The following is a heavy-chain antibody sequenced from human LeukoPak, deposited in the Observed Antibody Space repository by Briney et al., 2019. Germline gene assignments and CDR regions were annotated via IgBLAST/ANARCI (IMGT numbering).Heavy chain of an antibody. V-gene: IGHV4-4*07. Sequence: SSETLSLTCSISGGSISTYHWNWIRQPAGKGLEWIGRIYASGSTDYNPSLKSRVTMSVDTSKNQFSLKLSSVTAADTAVYYCAREVRASYQQNDAFDIWGQGTMVIVSS. CDR2: IYASGST. CDR3: AREVRASYQQNDAFDI. D-gene: IGHD2-2*01. CDR1: GGSISTYH. J-gene: IGHJ3*02.